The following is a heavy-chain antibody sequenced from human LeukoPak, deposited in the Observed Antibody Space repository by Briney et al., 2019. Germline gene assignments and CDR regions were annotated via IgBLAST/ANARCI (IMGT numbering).Heavy chain of an antibody. Sequence: GGSLRLSCAASGFTFSSYAMSWVRQAPGKGLEWVSTISGSGSGTYYADSVKGRFTVSRDNSKNTLYLQMNSLRAEDTAVYYCAKDRDILVAVAIGYWGQGTLVTVFS. CDR3: AKDRDILVAVAIGY. CDR1: GFTFSSYA. D-gene: IGHD2-15*01. J-gene: IGHJ4*02. CDR2: ISGSGSGT. V-gene: IGHV3-23*01.